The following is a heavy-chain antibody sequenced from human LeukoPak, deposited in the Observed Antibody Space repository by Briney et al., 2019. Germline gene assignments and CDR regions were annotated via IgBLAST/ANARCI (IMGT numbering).Heavy chain of an antibody. Sequence: GASVKVSCKASGGTFSSYAISWMRQAPGQGLEWMGRIIPILGIANYAQKFQGRVTITADKSTSTAYMELSSLRSEDTAVYYCAVWDIVVVPAAQFLDYWGQGTLVTVSS. D-gene: IGHD2-2*01. CDR1: GGTFSSYA. J-gene: IGHJ4*02. CDR2: IIPILGIA. V-gene: IGHV1-69*04. CDR3: AVWDIVVVPAAQFLDY.